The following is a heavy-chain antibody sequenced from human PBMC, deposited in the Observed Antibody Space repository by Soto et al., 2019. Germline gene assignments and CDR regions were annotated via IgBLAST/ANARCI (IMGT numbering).Heavy chain of an antibody. J-gene: IGHJ4*02. V-gene: IGHV3-21*01. CDR3: AREGTGYYIH. CDR2: ISSSSSYI. CDR1: GFTVSSNY. D-gene: IGHD3-9*01. Sequence: GGSLRLSCAASGFTVSSNYMSWVRQAPGKGLEWVSSISSSSSYIYYADSVKGRFTISRDNAKNSLYLQMNSLRAEDTAVYYCAREGTGYYIHWGQGTLVTVSS.